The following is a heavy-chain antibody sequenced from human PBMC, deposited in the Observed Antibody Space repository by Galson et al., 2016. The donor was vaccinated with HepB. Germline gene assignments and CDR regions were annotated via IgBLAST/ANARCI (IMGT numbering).Heavy chain of an antibody. V-gene: IGHV4-61*02. J-gene: IGHJ6*03. CDR2: IYPSGST. CDR3: LRDLRGSPEGDSGTYAIQSYYSCIDV. CDR1: GASIDSDSYY. Sequence: TLSLTCTVSGASIDSDSYYWSWIRQPAGRGLEWIGRIYPSGSTIYNPSLKSRVAMSIDSSKNQFSLKLSSVTAADPAVDFCLRDLRGSPEGDSGTYAIQSYYSCIDVWGKGATVTVSS. D-gene: IGHD1-26*01.